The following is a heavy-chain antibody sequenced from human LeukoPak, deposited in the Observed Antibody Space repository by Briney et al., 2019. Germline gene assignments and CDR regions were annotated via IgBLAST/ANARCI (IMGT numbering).Heavy chain of an antibody. D-gene: IGHD3-22*01. V-gene: IGHV1-69*13. J-gene: IGHJ4*02. CDR2: IIPAFGTT. Sequence: SVKVSCKASGGTFTSFSISWVRQAPGQGLEWMGGIIPAFGTTNYAQRFRGRVTITADESTNTAYMELSSLRSDDTAIYYCSRIAPVIVSDYWGQGTLVTVSS. CDR3: SRIAPVIVSDY. CDR1: GGTFTSFS.